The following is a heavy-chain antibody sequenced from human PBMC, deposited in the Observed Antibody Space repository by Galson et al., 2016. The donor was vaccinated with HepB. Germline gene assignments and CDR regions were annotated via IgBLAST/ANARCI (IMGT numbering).Heavy chain of an antibody. D-gene: IGHD3-10*01. CDR3: AKDVYSGSGSQSNFDS. CDR1: GFTFSKFA. J-gene: IGHJ4*02. CDR2: ISGGGAGT. V-gene: IGHV3-23*01. Sequence: SLRLSCASSGFTFSKFAMTWIRQAPGKGLEWVSLISGGGAGTYSAESVKGRFTISRDNSKNTLYLQMNSLRVEDTAIYYCAKDVYSGSGSQSNFDSWGQGTLVTVSS.